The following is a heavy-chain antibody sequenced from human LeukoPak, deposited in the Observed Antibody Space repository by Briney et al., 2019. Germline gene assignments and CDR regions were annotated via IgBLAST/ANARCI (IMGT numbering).Heavy chain of an antibody. CDR1: GGTFSSYA. CDR2: IIPIFGTA. Sequence: SVKVSCKASGGTFSSYAISWVRQAPGQGLEWMGGIIPIFGTANYAQKFQGRVTITADKSTSTAYMELSSLRSEDTAVYYCARVRPLGDSSGYYSGDDAFDIWGQGTMVTVSS. D-gene: IGHD3-22*01. CDR3: ARVRPLGDSSGYYSGDDAFDI. V-gene: IGHV1-69*06. J-gene: IGHJ3*02.